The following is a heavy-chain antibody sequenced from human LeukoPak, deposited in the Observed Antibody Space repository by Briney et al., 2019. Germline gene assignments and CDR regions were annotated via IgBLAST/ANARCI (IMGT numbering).Heavy chain of an antibody. V-gene: IGHV4-59*11. Sequence: SETLSLTCTVSGGSISGHYWSWIRQPPRNGLEWIGYIYYRGSTSYNPSLKSRVTISVDTSKNQFSLDLSSVTAADTAVYYCARDLISEYSRSHSHFDPWGQGTLVTVSS. CDR1: GGSISGHY. CDR3: ARDLISEYSRSHSHFDP. J-gene: IGHJ5*02. CDR2: IYYRGST. D-gene: IGHD5-12*01.